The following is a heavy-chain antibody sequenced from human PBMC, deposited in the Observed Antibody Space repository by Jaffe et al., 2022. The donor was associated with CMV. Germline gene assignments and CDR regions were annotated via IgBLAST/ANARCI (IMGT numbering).Heavy chain of an antibody. Sequence: QVQLQESGPGLVKPSETLSLTCTVSGGSISSYYWSWIRQPPGKGLEWIGYIYYSGSTNYNPSLKSRVTISVDTSKNQFSLKLSSVTAADTAVYYCARRPPPFGEHGALYYMDVWGKGTTVTVSS. D-gene: IGHD3-10*01. CDR2: IYYSGST. J-gene: IGHJ6*03. V-gene: IGHV4-59*08. CDR1: GGSISSYY. CDR3: ARRPPPFGEHGALYYMDV.